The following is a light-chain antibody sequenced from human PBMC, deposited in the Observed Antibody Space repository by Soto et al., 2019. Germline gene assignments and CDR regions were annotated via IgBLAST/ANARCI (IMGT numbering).Light chain of an antibody. V-gene: IGKV1-39*01. CDR1: QSISDF. Sequence: DIQMTQSPSSLSASVGDRITITCRASQSISDFLSWYQQKPGKAPDLLIYAASNLQGGVPSRFWGSGSGTDFTLTITSLQPDDSATYYCHQSFTTPHTFGQGTKLEIK. CDR3: HQSFTTPHT. J-gene: IGKJ2*01. CDR2: AAS.